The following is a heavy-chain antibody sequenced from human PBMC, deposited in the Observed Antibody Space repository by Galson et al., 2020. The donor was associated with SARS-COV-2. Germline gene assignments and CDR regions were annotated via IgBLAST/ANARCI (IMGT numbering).Heavy chain of an antibody. Sequence: QLGESLKISCAASGFTFSSYGMHWVRQAPGKGLEWVAVISYDGSNKYYADSVKGRFTISRDNSKNTLYLQMNSLRAEDTAVYYCAKDLYSSSWYDDYYYYYGMDVWGQGTTVTVSS. D-gene: IGHD6-13*01. CDR1: GFTFSSYG. CDR3: AKDLYSSSWYDDYYYYYGMDV. CDR2: ISYDGSNK. J-gene: IGHJ6*02. V-gene: IGHV3-30*18.